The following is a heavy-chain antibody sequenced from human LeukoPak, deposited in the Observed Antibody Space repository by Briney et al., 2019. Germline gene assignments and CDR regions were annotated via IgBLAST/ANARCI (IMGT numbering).Heavy chain of an antibody. J-gene: IGHJ5*02. CDR2: IDPSDSYT. CDR1: GYSFTSYW. CDR3: ARGQYYFGSGSS. Sequence: GESLRISCKASGYSFTSYWISWVRQMPVKGLEWMGKIDPSDSYTNYSPSFQGLVTISADKSVSTAYLQWSSLKASDTAIYYCARGQYYFGSGSSWGQGTLVTVSS. D-gene: IGHD3-10*01. V-gene: IGHV5-10-1*01.